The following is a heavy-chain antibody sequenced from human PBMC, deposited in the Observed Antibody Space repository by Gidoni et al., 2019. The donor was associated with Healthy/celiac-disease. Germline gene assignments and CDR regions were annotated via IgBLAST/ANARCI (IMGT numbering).Heavy chain of an antibody. V-gene: IGHV1-69*01. CDR3: ARERIAAAGRAIDY. CDR1: GGTFSSYA. D-gene: IGHD6-13*01. Sequence: QVQLVQSGAEVKKPGSSVKVSCKASGGTFSSYAISWVRQAPGQGLEWMGGIIPLFGTANYAQKFQGRVTITADESTSTAYMELSSLRSEDTAVYYCARERIAAAGRAIDYWGQGTLVTVSS. J-gene: IGHJ4*02. CDR2: IIPLFGTA.